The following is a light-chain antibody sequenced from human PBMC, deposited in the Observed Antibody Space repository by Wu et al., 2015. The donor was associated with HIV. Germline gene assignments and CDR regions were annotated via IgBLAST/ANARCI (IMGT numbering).Light chain of an antibody. CDR3: LQCNDWPLT. J-gene: IGKJ5*01. CDR2: DAS. Sequence: EIVLTQSPATLSLSPGERATLSCRASQSVSSYLAWYQQKPGQAPRLLIYDASNRATGIPARFSGSGSGTDFTLTINSLEPEDFAVYYCLQCNDWPLTFGQGTRLEMK. CDR1: QSVSSY. V-gene: IGKV3-11*01.